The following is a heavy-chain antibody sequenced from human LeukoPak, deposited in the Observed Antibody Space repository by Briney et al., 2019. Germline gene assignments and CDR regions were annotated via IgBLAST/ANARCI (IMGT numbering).Heavy chain of an antibody. CDR1: GFTVSSNY. V-gene: IGHV3-11*01. CDR2: ISSSGSTI. J-gene: IGHJ4*02. D-gene: IGHD6-13*01. CDR3: ARDWEPRIAAAGTDY. Sequence: GGSLRLSCAASGFTVSSNYMSWIRQAPGKGLDWVSYISSSGSTIYYADSVKGRFTISRDNAKNSLYLQMNSLRAEDTAVYYCARDWEPRIAAAGTDYWGQGTLVTVSS.